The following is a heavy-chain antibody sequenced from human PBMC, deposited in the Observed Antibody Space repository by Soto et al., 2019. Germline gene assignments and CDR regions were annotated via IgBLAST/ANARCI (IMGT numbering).Heavy chain of an antibody. Sequence: SETLSLTFVVYGGSFSGYYWRWIRQPPGKGLEWIGEINHSGSTNYNPSLKSRVTISVDTSKNQFSLKLSSVTAADTAVYYCVRHAQWVIRAYRGQGPLVTVS. D-gene: IGHD6-19*01. CDR1: GGSFSGYY. J-gene: IGHJ4*02. V-gene: IGHV4-34*01. CDR3: VRHAQWVIRAY. CDR2: INHSGST.